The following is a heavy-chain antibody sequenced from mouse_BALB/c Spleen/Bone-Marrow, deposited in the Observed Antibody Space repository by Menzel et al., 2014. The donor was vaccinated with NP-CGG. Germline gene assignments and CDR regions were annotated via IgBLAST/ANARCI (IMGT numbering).Heavy chain of an antibody. V-gene: IGHV14-3*02. J-gene: IGHJ3*01. CDR2: IDPANGNT. CDR3: ASYYYGSSLFPY. Sequence: VQLQQSGAELVKPGASVKLSCTASGFNIKDTYMHWVKQRPEQGLEWIGRIDPANGNTKYDPKFQGKATITADTSSNTAYLQLSSLTSEDTAVYYCASYYYGSSLFPYWGQGTLVTVSA. D-gene: IGHD1-1*01. CDR1: GFNIKDTY.